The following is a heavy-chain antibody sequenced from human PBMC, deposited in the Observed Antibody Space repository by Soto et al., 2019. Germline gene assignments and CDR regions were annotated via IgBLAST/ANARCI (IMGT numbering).Heavy chain of an antibody. Sequence: SETLSLTCAVSGVSVTNGDYYWTWMRQSPGKGLEWIGNIYYTETTNYNPSLNSRLSISIDTSRNQFSLQLTSVTAADTAISYCARQRRGGYWFDPWGQGTLVTVSS. CDR1: GVSVTNGDYY. J-gene: IGHJ5*02. V-gene: IGHV4-30-4*01. CDR2: IYYTETT. CDR3: ARQRRGGYWFDP.